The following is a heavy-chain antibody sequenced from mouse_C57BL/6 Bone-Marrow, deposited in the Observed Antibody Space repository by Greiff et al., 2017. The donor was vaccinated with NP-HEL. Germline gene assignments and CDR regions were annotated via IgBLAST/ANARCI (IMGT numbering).Heavy chain of an antibody. J-gene: IGHJ4*01. Sequence: VQLQQSGPVLVKPGASVKMSCKASGYTFTDYYMTWVKQSHGKSLEWIGVINPYNGGTSYNQKFKGKATLTVDKSSSTAYMELNSLTSEDSAVYYCARMGVTPYYYAMDYWGQGTSVTVSS. CDR3: ARMGVTPYYYAMDY. CDR1: GYTFTDYY. D-gene: IGHD2-2*01. V-gene: IGHV1-19*01. CDR2: INPYNGGT.